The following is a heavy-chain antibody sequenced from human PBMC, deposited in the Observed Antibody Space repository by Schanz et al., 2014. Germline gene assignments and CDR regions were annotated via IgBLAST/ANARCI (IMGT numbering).Heavy chain of an antibody. CDR1: GYTFTTYY. J-gene: IGHJ3*02. CDR3: ARGLGDERWLDLNEAFDI. Sequence: QVQLVQSGAEVKKPGASVKVSCEASGYTFTTYYIHWVRQAPGQGLEWMGKINPSSGTTRIAQNCQGRLTVTRDTSTSTVNMELSSLRSEDTAVYYCARGLGDERWLDLNEAFDIWGQGTIVTVSS. CDR2: INPSSGTT. V-gene: IGHV1-46*01. D-gene: IGHD6-19*01.